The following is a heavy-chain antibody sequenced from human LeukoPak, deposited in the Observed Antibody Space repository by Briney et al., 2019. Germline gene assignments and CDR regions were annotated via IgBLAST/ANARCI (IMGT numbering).Heavy chain of an antibody. Sequence: QTGGSLRLSCAASGFTVSSHYMSWVRQAPGKGLEWVSVIYSGGYTYYADSVKGRFTISRDNSKNTLYLQMNSLRAEDTAVYYCARDPIVGATQYYFDYWGQGTLVTVSP. CDR1: GFTVSSHY. J-gene: IGHJ4*02. D-gene: IGHD1-26*01. V-gene: IGHV3-66*01. CDR3: ARDPIVGATQYYFDY. CDR2: IYSGGYT.